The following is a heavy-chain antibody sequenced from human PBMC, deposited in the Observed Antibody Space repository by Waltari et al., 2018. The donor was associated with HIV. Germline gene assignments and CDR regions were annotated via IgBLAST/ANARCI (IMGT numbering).Heavy chain of an antibody. Sequence: EVQLVESGGGLVQPGGSLRLSCAASGFSFSPFSRNWVRQAPGKGLEWISYISRSRTTIYYADSVKGRFTISGDNAKNSLHLQMSSLRDADTAVYYCARIHDYGGNPWDGFGLWGQGTMVTVSS. J-gene: IGHJ3*01. CDR1: GFSFSPFS. V-gene: IGHV3-48*02. D-gene: IGHD4-17*01. CDR2: ISRSRTTI. CDR3: ARIHDYGGNPWDGFGL.